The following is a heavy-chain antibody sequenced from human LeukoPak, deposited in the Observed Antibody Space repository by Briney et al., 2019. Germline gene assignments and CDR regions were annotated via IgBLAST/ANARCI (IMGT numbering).Heavy chain of an antibody. CDR1: GFTFNDAW. V-gene: IGHV3-15*07. CDR2: IKRKTDGGTT. J-gene: IGHJ4*02. D-gene: IGHD7-27*01. CDR3: TTGNWGPH. Sequence: KTGGSLRLSCAASGFTFNDAWMNWVRQAPGKGLEWVGRIKRKTDGGTTDYAAPVKGRFTISRDDSKNTLYLQMNSLKTEDTAVYYCTTGNWGPHWGQGTLVTYSS.